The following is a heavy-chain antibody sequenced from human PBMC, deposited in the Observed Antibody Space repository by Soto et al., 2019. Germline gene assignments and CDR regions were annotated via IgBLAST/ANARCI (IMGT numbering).Heavy chain of an antibody. D-gene: IGHD7-27*01. CDR2: MYSDGTT. V-gene: IGHV3-53*01. CDR1: GLTVSGNY. J-gene: IGHJ4*02. CDR3: ARASSRWGSEAAY. Sequence: EVQLVESGGGLIQPGGSLRLCCAASGLTVSGNYMGWVRQAPGKGLEWVSGMYSDGTTNYADSVKGRFTIFRDNSKNTLFLQMNSLRVEDTAVYHCARASSRWGSEAAYWGQGTLVTVSS.